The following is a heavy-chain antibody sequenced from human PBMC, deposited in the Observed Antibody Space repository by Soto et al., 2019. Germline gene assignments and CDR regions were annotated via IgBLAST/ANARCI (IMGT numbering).Heavy chain of an antibody. CDR3: ARAPVAATLPYYYYGMDV. J-gene: IGHJ6*02. Sequence: PSETLSLTCTVSGGSVSSGSYYWSWIRQPPGKGLEWIGYIYYSGSTNYNPSLKSRVTISVDTSKNQFSLKLSSVTAADTAVYYCARAPVAATLPYYYYGMDVWGQGTTVTVSS. CDR1: GGSVSSGSYY. CDR2: IYYSGST. D-gene: IGHD2-15*01. V-gene: IGHV4-61*01.